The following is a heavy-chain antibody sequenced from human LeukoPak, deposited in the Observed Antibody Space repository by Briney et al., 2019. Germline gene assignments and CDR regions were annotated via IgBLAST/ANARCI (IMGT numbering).Heavy chain of an antibody. CDR3: AVGLARLPATGAYGIDV. CDR2: TYYRSKWYY. D-gene: IGHD1-14*01. Sequence: SQTLSLTCAISGDSVASDTAAWNWIRQFPSRGLEWLGRTYYRSKWYYDYALSWRSRITINPDSSKRQVSLQMNSVTPEDTAVYYCAVGLARLPATGAYGIDVWGQGIMVTVSS. V-gene: IGHV6-1*01. J-gene: IGHJ6*02. CDR1: GDSVASDTAA.